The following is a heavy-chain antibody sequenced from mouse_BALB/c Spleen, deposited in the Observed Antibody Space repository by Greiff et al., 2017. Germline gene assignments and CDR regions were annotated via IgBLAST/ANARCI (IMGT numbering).Heavy chain of an antibody. V-gene: IGHV5-17*02. D-gene: IGHD1-1*01. CDR3: ARSHYYGSSYYFDY. CDR1: GFTFSSFG. Sequence: EVQLQQSGGGLVQPGGSRKLSCAASGFTFSSFGMHWVRQAPEKGLEWVAYISSGSSTIYYADTVKGRFTISRDNPKNTLFLQMTSLRSEDTAMYYCARSHYYGSSYYFDYWGQGTTLTVSS. CDR2: ISSGSSTI. J-gene: IGHJ2*01.